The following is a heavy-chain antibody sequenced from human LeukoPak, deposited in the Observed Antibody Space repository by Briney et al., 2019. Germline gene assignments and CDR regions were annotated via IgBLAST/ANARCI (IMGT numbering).Heavy chain of an antibody. J-gene: IGHJ4*02. CDR3: ARELINRGGSYSDY. Sequence: NPSQTLSLTCAISGDSVSSNSAAWTWIRQSPSRGLQLQRRTYYRSKWYTDYAVSVKSRITITPHTCNHHFSLPLYSVTPQDTAVYFGARELINRGGSYSDYWGQGTLVTVSS. CDR2: TYYRSKWYT. D-gene: IGHD1-26*01. V-gene: IGHV6-1*01. CDR1: GDSVSSNSAA.